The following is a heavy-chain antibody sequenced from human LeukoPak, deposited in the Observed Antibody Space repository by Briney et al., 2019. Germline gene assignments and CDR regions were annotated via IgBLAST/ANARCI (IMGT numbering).Heavy chain of an antibody. J-gene: IGHJ4*02. CDR1: GFTFSDHY. Sequence: GGSLRLSCAASGFTFSDHYLDWVRQAPGKGLEWVANIMQDGNDKYYVDSVKGRFTISRDNAKNSLYLQLNSLRVEDTAVYYCASRIVGTPDYFDYWGQGTLVTVSS. CDR3: ASRIVGTPDYFDY. V-gene: IGHV3-7*01. CDR2: IMQDGNDK. D-gene: IGHD1-26*01.